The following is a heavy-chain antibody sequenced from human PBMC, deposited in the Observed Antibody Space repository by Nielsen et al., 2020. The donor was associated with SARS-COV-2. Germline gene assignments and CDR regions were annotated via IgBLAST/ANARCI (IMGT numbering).Heavy chain of an antibody. D-gene: IGHD3-3*01. CDR3: ARSGTYYDFWSGHYWYFDL. CDR2: VYQSGST. J-gene: IGHJ2*01. V-gene: IGHV4-38-2*01. Sequence: WIRQPPGKGLEWIGGVYQSGSTYYNSSLKSRVTISVDTSKNQFSLKVRPVTAADTAVYYCARSGTYYDFWSGHYWYFDLWGRGTLVTVSS.